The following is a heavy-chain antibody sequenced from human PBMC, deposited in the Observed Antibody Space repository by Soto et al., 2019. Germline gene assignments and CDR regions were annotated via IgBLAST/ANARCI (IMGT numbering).Heavy chain of an antibody. CDR2: IDESGDS. D-gene: IGHD1-1*01. CDR1: GGPIRSSSHY. J-gene: IGHJ4*02. Sequence: QLQLQESGPGLVKPSETLSLTCTVSGGPIRSSSHYWGWIRQSPGTGLEWIGSIDESGDSYYNPSLESRVTIFVDTSKNQFSLKLISVTGADSAIYYCAREGGYVDYWGQGTLVTVSS. CDR3: AREGGYVDY. V-gene: IGHV4-39*02.